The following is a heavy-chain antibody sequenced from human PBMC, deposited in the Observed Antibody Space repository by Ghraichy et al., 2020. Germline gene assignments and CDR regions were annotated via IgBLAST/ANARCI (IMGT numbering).Heavy chain of an antibody. CDR2: IYYSGST. J-gene: IGHJ6*02. V-gene: IGHV4-39*01. D-gene: IGHD3-3*01. CDR3: ARQLSFGVVTDYYYGMDV. Sequence: SETLSLTCTVSGGSISSSSYYWGWIRQPPGKGLEWIGSIYYSGSTYYNPSLKSRVTISVDTSKNQFSLKLSSVTAADTAVYYCARQLSFGVVTDYYYGMDVWGQGTTVTVSS. CDR1: GGSISSSSYY.